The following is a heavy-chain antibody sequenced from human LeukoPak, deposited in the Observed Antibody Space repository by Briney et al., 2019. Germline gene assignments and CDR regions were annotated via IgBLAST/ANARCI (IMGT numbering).Heavy chain of an antibody. CDR1: GDSIGSSIYY. J-gene: IGHJ4*02. CDR2: SYYSGST. D-gene: IGHD3-10*01. CDR3: ARSGSYYGSTSG. V-gene: IGHV4-31*03. Sequence: SETLSLTCTVSGDSIGSSIYYWGWIRQPPGKGLEWIGYSYYSGSTNYNPSLKSRVTISLDTSKNQFSLKLSSVTAADTAVYYCARSGSYYGSTSGWGQGTLVTVSP.